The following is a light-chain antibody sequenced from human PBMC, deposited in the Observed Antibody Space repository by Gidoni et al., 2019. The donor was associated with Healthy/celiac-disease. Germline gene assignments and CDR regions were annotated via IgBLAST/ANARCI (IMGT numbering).Light chain of an antibody. CDR2: EVS. J-gene: IGLJ2*01. CDR3: SSYTSSSTPLVV. CDR1: SSDVGGYNY. V-gene: IGLV2-14*01. Sequence: QSALTQPASVSGSPGQSITISCTGTSSDVGGYNYGSWYQQHPGKATKLMISEVSNRPSGVSNRFSGSKSGNTASRTIPGLQAEDVAVYYCSSYTSSSTPLVVFGGGTTLTVL.